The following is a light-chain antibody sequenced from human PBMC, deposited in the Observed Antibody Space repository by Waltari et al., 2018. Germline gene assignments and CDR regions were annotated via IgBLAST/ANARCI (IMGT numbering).Light chain of an antibody. J-gene: IGLJ2*01. CDR3: SSCSYEPTTTVI. CDR1: SGNIASNY. CDR2: EVT. V-gene: IGLV2-14*01. Sequence: LTQPHSVSGSPGKTVTISCTRSSGNIASNYVQWYQHHPGKAPKLIIYEVTDRPSGISNRFSASKSDDTASLTISGLQPEDEATYYCSSCSYEPTTTVIFGGGTKVTVL.